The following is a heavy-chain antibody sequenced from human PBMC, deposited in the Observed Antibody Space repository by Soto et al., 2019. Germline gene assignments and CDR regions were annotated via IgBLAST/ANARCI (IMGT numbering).Heavy chain of an antibody. CDR3: TTDLSSSWYGYYYYGMDV. Sequence: GGSLRLSCAASGFTFSNARMSWVRQAPGKGLEWVGRIKSKTDGGTTDYAAPVKGRFTISRDDSKNTLYLQMNSLKTEDTAVYYCTTDLSSSWYGYYYYGMDVWGQGTTVTVSS. D-gene: IGHD6-13*01. CDR1: GFTFSNAR. CDR2: IKSKTDGGTT. V-gene: IGHV3-15*01. J-gene: IGHJ6*02.